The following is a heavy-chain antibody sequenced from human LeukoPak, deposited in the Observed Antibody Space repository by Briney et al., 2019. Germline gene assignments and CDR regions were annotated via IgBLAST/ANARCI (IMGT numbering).Heavy chain of an antibody. Sequence: SETLSLTCTVSGGYISSYYWSWIRQPSGKGLEWIGYIYTSGSTNYNPSLKSRVTISVDTSKNQFSLKLSSVTAADTAVYYCARHSGSALDYWGQGTLVTVSS. J-gene: IGHJ4*02. D-gene: IGHD1-26*01. CDR3: ARHSGSALDY. CDR1: GGYISSYY. V-gene: IGHV4-4*09. CDR2: IYTSGST.